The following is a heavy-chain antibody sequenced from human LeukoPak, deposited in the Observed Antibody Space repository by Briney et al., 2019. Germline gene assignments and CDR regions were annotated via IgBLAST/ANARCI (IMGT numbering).Heavy chain of an antibody. Sequence: TSETLTLTCTVSGGSIGSYYWSWIRQPPGKGLEWIGYIYYSGSTKYNFSLKSRVTISVDTSKNQFSLKLRSVTAADTAVYYCARPYNWNYIFPFDYWGQGTLVTVSS. CDR2: IYYSGST. CDR1: GGSIGSYY. V-gene: IGHV4-59*08. J-gene: IGHJ4*02. CDR3: ARPYNWNYIFPFDY. D-gene: IGHD1-7*01.